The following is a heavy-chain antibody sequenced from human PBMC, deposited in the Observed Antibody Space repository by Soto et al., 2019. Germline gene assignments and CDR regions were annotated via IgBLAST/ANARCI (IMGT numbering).Heavy chain of an antibody. Sequence: EVQLVESGGGLVQPGDSVRLSCSASGFIFSNYAMHWVRQAPGKGLEYVSHINNNGGSTNYADSVKGRFTISRDNSKNPLYLQMSSLRDDDTAVYYCVTVPLSLRFYDYWGQGAPVTVSS. CDR3: VTVPLSLRFYDY. J-gene: IGHJ4*02. CDR1: GFIFSNYA. D-gene: IGHD3-16*01. CDR2: INNNGGST. V-gene: IGHV3-64D*08.